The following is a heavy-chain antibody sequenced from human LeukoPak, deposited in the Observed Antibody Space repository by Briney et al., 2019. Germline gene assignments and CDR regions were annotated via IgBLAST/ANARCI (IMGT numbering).Heavy chain of an antibody. V-gene: IGHV4-59*12. Sequence: SETLSLTCTVSGGSISSYYWSWIRQPPGKGLEWIGYIYYSGSTNYNPSLKSRVTISVDTSKNQFSLKLSSVTAADTAVYYCAKDSSGWEWEDYYYYGMDVWGQGTTVTVSS. CDR2: IYYSGST. D-gene: IGHD6-19*01. CDR1: GGSISSYY. CDR3: AKDSSGWEWEDYYYYGMDV. J-gene: IGHJ6*02.